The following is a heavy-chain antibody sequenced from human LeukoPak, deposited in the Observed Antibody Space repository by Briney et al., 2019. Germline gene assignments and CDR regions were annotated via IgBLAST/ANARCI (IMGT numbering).Heavy chain of an antibody. D-gene: IGHD6-6*01. V-gene: IGHV1-18*01. CDR3: ARGARPFDDNLDY. CDR1: GYTFTSYG. Sequence: ASVKVSCKASGYTFTSYGISWVRQAPGQGLEWMGWISAYNGNTNYAQKFQGRVTMTRDTSISTAYMELSRLRSDDTAVYYCARGARPFDDNLDYWGQGTLVTVSS. CDR2: ISAYNGNT. J-gene: IGHJ4*02.